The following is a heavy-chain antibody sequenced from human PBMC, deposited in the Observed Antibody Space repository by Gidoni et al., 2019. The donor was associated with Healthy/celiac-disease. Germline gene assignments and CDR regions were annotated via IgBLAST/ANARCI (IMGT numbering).Heavy chain of an antibody. Sequence: QLQLVESGGGVVQPGRSLRLSCAASGFTFSSYAMHWVRQAPGKGLEWVAVISYDGSNKYYADSVKGRFTISRDNSKNTLYLQMNSLRAEDTAVYYCARGCGDCYYYYYYGMDVWGQGTTVTVSS. J-gene: IGHJ6*02. CDR2: ISYDGSNK. CDR1: GFTFSSYA. D-gene: IGHD2-21*02. CDR3: ARGCGDCYYYYYYGMDV. V-gene: IGHV3-30-3*01.